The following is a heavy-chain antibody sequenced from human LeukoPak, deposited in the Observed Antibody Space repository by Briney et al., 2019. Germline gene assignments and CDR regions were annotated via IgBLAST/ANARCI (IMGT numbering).Heavy chain of an antibody. Sequence: GGSLRLSCAASGFTFSSYSMNWVRQAPGKGLEWVSSISSSSSYIYYAGSVKGRFTISRDNAKNSLYLQMNSPRAEDTAVYYCARDSKQGMDVWGKGTTVTVSS. J-gene: IGHJ6*03. CDR3: ARDSKQGMDV. D-gene: IGHD1/OR15-1a*01. CDR2: ISSSSSYI. V-gene: IGHV3-21*01. CDR1: GFTFSSYS.